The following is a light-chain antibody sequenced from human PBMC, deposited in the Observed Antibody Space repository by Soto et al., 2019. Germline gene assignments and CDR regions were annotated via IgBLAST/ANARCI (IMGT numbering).Light chain of an antibody. V-gene: IGLV2-14*01. CDR2: EVT. CDR3: SSYSSSGTLFV. J-gene: IGLJ1*01. Sequence: LTQPASVSGSPGQSITVSCTGTSSDVGGHNYVSWFQQHPGQAPKLLIYEVTTRPSGVSTRFSGSKSGNTASLTISGLQAEDEADYHCSSYSSSGTLFVFGTGTKVTVL. CDR1: SSDVGGHNY.